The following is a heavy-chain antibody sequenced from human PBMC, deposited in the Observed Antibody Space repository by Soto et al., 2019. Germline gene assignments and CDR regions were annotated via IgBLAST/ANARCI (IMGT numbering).Heavy chain of an antibody. V-gene: IGHV5-51*01. J-gene: IGHJ5*01. CDR2: IYPGDSRT. Sequence: GESLKISCKTSADSFTADWIGWVRQLPGKGLEWMGVIYPGDSRTRYRPSFQGQVTISADKSISTAYPQWGSLKASETAMYYSETPKSLSPDSSTWGHGTLVTVSS. D-gene: IGHD3-16*02. CDR3: ETPKSLSPDSST. CDR1: ADSFTADW.